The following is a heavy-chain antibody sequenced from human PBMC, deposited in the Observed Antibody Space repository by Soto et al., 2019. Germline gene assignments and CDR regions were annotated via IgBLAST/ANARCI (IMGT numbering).Heavy chain of an antibody. CDR3: AKAESGLRVGNGMDV. Sequence: GGSLRLSCAASGFTFSSYAMSWVRQAPGKGLEWVSAISGSGGSTYYADSVKGRFTISRDNSTNMPYLQMNSLGAEDTAVYYCAKAESGLRVGNGMDVWGQGTTVTVSS. CDR2: ISGSGGST. D-gene: IGHD1-1*01. J-gene: IGHJ6*02. CDR1: GFTFSSYA. V-gene: IGHV3-23*01.